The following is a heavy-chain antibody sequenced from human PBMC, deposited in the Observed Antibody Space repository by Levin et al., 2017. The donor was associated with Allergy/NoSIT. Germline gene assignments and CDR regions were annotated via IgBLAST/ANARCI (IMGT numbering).Heavy chain of an antibody. Sequence: GESLKISCAASGFTFSTYWMSWVRQAPGKGLEWVANIKQDGSEKYYVDSVKARFTISSDNAKNSVSLQMNSLRAEDTAVYYCAFVALDYGGTQADYWGQGALVTVSS. CDR3: AFVALDYGGTQADY. D-gene: IGHD4-23*01. J-gene: IGHJ4*02. V-gene: IGHV3-7*01. CDR2: IKQDGSEK. CDR1: GFTFSTYW.